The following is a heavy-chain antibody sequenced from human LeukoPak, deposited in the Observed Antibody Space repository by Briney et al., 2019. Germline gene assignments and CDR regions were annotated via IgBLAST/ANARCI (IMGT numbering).Heavy chain of an antibody. V-gene: IGHV1-18*04. CDR1: GYTFTSYG. Sequence: ASVKVSCKASGYTFTSYGISWVRQAPGQGLEWMGWISAYNGYTNYAQKLQGRVTMTTDTSTSTAYMELRSLRSDDTAVYYCARGIGRLTPMGGMDVWGKGTTVTVSS. J-gene: IGHJ6*04. D-gene: IGHD3-10*01. CDR3: ARGIGRLTPMGGMDV. CDR2: ISAYNGYT.